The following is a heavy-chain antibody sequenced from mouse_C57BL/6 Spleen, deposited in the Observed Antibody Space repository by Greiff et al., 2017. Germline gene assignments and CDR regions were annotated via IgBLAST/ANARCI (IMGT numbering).Heavy chain of an antibody. V-gene: IGHV1-80*01. CDR2: IYPGDGAT. Sequence: VQLQQSGAELVKPGASVKISCKASGYAFSSYWLNWVKQRPGKGLEWIGQIYPGDGATNYNGQIKGKATLPADTSSSPAYMQLSSLTSEDSAVYFGARRGYYGSSASYYAMDYWGQGTSVTVSS. D-gene: IGHD1-1*01. CDR1: GYAFSSYW. CDR3: ARRGYYGSSASYYAMDY. J-gene: IGHJ4*01.